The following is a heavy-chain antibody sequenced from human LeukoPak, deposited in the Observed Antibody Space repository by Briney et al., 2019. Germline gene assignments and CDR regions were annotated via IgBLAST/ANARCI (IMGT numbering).Heavy chain of an antibody. CDR3: ARDLLESAWFGELLSVDY. D-gene: IGHD3-10*01. CDR1: GFTFSSYS. CDR2: ISSSSSTI. Sequence: GGSLRLSCAASGFTFSSYSMNWVRQAPGKGLEWVSYISSSSSTIYYADSVKGRFTISRDNAKNSLYLQMNSLRDEDTAVYYCARDLLESAWFGELLSVDYWGQGTLVTVSS. J-gene: IGHJ4*02. V-gene: IGHV3-48*02.